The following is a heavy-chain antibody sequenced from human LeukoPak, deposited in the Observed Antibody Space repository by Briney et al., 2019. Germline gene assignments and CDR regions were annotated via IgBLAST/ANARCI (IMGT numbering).Heavy chain of an antibody. CDR3: ARAGAWQIDP. Sequence: SETLSLTCTVSGGSISSHYWSWIRQPPGKGLEWIGYIFYTGSTNYNPSLKSRVTISVDKSKNQFSLKLRSVTAADTAVYYCARAGAWQIDPWGQGTLVTVSS. D-gene: IGHD3-10*01. CDR2: IFYTGST. V-gene: IGHV4-59*11. CDR1: GGSISSHY. J-gene: IGHJ5*02.